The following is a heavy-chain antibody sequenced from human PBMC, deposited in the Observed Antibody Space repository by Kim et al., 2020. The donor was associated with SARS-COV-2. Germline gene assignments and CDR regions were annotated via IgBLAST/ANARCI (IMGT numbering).Heavy chain of an antibody. D-gene: IGHD3-22*01. J-gene: IGHJ4*02. CDR2: IDTSSATL. V-gene: IGHV3-48*02. Sequence: GGSLRLSCAASGFTFSTYTFNWVRQAPGKGLEWVSYIDTSSATLLYADSVKGRFTISRDNAKNLVFLHMSSLRDEDTAVYYCARGIFSGGYQQPDYWGQG. CDR3: ARGIFSGGYQQPDY. CDR1: GFTFSTYT.